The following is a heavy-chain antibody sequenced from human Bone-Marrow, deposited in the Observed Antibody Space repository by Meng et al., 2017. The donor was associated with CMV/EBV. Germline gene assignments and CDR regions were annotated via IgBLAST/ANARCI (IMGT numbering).Heavy chain of an antibody. CDR2: INHSGST. V-gene: IGHV4-34*01. Sequence: SETLSLTCAVYGGSFSGYYWSWIRQPPGKGLEWIGEINHSGSTNYNPSLKSRVTISVDTSKNQFSLKLSSVTAADTAVYYCARGTETLWRTRGAFDIWGQGTMVTAS. J-gene: IGHJ3*02. CDR1: GGSFSGYY. D-gene: IGHD3-10*01. CDR3: ARGTETLWRTRGAFDI.